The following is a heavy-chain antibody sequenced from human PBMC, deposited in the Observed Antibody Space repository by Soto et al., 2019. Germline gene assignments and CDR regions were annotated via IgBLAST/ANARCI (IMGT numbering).Heavy chain of an antibody. CDR2: IYFRGNT. J-gene: IGHJ3*02. Sequence: SETLSLTCSVSGDSISRIDYYWTWIRQHPEKGLEWIGSIYFRGNTYYSPSLESRLTISVDTSKNQFPLKLTSVTAADTAVYYCAREGGSYDSGGYLIRGAFDIWGQGTMVTVSS. V-gene: IGHV4-31*03. D-gene: IGHD3-22*01. CDR3: AREGGSYDSGGYLIRGAFDI. CDR1: GDSISRIDYY.